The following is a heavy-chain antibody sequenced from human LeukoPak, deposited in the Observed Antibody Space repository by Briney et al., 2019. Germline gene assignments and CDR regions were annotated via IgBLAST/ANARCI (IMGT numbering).Heavy chain of an antibody. CDR3: AKPILTGYEFDY. Sequence: GGSLRLSCAASGFTFSSYWMSWVRQVPGKGLEWVANIKQDGSEKYYVDSVKGRFTISRDNSKNTLYLQMNSLRAEDTAVYYCAKPILTGYEFDYWGQGTLVTVSS. V-gene: IGHV3-7*01. D-gene: IGHD3-9*01. J-gene: IGHJ4*02. CDR2: IKQDGSEK. CDR1: GFTFSSYW.